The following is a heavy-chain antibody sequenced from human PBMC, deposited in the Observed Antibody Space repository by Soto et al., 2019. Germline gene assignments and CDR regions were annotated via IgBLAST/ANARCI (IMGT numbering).Heavy chain of an antibody. J-gene: IGHJ4*02. CDR2: ISWNSGTI. CDR3: AKDTYGNSSQRPYYFDY. V-gene: IGHV3-9*01. CDR1: GFTFDDYA. Sequence: EVQLVESGGGLVQPGRSLRLSCAASGFTFDDYAMHWVRQAPGKGLEWVSGISWNSGTIGYADSVKGRFTISRDNAKNSMDLQMNSQRAEDTALYYCAKDTYGNSSQRPYYFDYWGQGTLVTVSS. D-gene: IGHD6-6*01.